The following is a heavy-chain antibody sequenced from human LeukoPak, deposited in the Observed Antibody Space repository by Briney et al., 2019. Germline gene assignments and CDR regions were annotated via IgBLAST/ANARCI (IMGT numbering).Heavy chain of an antibody. J-gene: IGHJ6*02. D-gene: IGHD5-18*01. CDR2: IGTAGDT. V-gene: IGHV3-13*01. CDR1: GFTFSSYD. CDR3: ARVVKGDSYGYGMDV. Sequence: PGTSLRLSCAASGFTFSSYDMHWVRQATGKGLEWVSAIGTAGDTYYPGSVKGRFTISRENAKNSLYLQMNSLRAGDTAVYYCARVVKGDSYGYGMDVWGQGTTVTVSS.